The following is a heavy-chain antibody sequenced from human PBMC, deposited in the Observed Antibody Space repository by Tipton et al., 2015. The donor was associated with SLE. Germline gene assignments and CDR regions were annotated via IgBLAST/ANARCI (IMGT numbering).Heavy chain of an antibody. CDR2: ISWNSGSI. J-gene: IGHJ4*02. CDR3: AKDSASGSSGYYYYFDY. Sequence: RSLRLSCAASGFTFDDYAMHWVRQAPGKGLEWVSGISWNSGSIGYADSVKGRFTISRDNAKNSLYLQMNSLRAEDTALYYCAKDSASGSSGYYYYFDYWGQGTLVTVSS. CDR1: GFTFDDYA. D-gene: IGHD3-22*01. V-gene: IGHV3-9*01.